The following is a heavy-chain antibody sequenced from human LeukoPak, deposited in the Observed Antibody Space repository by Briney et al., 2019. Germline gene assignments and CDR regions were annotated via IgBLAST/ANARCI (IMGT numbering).Heavy chain of an antibody. V-gene: IGHV4-39*07. Sequence: LETLSLTCTVSGGSISSSSYYWGWIGQPPGKALAWIGSIYYSGSTYYNPSLKSRVTISVDTSKNQFSLELSSVTAADTAVYYCARDLLLSPPTRWVGGYWGQGTLVTVSS. J-gene: IGHJ4*02. CDR3: ARDLLLSPPTRWVGGY. D-gene: IGHD2/OR15-2a*01. CDR2: IYYSGST. CDR1: GGSISSSSYY.